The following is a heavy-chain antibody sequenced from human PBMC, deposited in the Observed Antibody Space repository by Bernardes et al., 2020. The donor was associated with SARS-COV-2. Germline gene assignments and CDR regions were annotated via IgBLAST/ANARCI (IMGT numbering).Heavy chain of an antibody. V-gene: IGHV4-34*01. J-gene: IGHJ1*01. D-gene: IGHD3-10*01. CDR1: GGSFSGYY. CDR3: ASGLTMVRGAPRYFQH. Sequence: SETLSLTCAVYGGSFSGYYWSWIRQPPGKGLEWIWEINHSGSTNYNPSLKSRVTISVDTSKNQFSLKLSAVTAADTAVYYCASGLTMVRGAPRYFQHWGQGTRVTVSS. CDR2: INHSGST.